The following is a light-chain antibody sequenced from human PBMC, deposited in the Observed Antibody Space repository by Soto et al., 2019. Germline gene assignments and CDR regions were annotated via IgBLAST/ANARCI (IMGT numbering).Light chain of an antibody. V-gene: IGKV3-20*01. CDR1: QSVSNKY. CDR2: GES. Sequence: ELVLTQSPGTLSLSPGDRAALSWRGSQSVSNKYLAWYQQKPGQAPRILIYGESNRANGIPARFSGSGSGKDLNLTITRLEPEDSAVYFCQQYTGPTTTCGQGTRLEIK. J-gene: IGKJ5*01. CDR3: QQYTGPTTT.